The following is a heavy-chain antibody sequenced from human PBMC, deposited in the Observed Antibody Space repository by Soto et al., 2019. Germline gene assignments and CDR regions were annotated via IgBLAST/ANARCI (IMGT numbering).Heavy chain of an antibody. CDR3: ETEFGDPANWFDP. CDR1: GGTFSSYA. J-gene: IGHJ5*02. CDR2: IIPIFGTA. V-gene: IGHV1-69*01. D-gene: IGHD4-17*01. Sequence: QVQLVQSGAEVKKPGSSVKVSCKASGGTFSSYAISWVRQAPGHGLEWMGGIIPIFGTANYAQKFQGRVTITADESTSTAYMELSSMRSEDTAVYYCETEFGDPANWFDPGGQGTLVTVSS.